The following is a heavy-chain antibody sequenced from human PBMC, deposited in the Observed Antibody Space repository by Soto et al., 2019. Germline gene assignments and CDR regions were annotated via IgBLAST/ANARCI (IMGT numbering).Heavy chain of an antibody. CDR1: GVSFSGYY. D-gene: IGHD1-26*01. CDR3: ARALVIVGALGRNYYYGMDV. V-gene: IGHV4-34*01. J-gene: IGHJ6*02. Sequence: SETLSLTCAVYGVSFSGYYWSWIRQPPGKGLEWIGEINHSGSTNYNPSLKSRVTISVDTSKNQFSLKLSSVTAADTAVYYCARALVIVGALGRNYYYGMDVWGQGTTVTVSS. CDR2: INHSGST.